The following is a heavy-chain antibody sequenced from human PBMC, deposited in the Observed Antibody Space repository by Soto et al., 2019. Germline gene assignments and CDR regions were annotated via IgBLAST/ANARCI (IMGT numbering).Heavy chain of an antibody. CDR3: ARATVAVISRQGWFDP. D-gene: IGHD6-19*01. V-gene: IGHV1-69*12. CDR1: GGTFSSYA. J-gene: IGHJ5*02. Sequence: QVPLVQSGAEVKKPGSSVKVSCKASGGTFSSYAISWVRQAPGQGLEWMGGSIPIFGTANYAQKFQGRVTVTADESTSTAYMELSSLRSEDTAVYYCARATVAVISRQGWFDPWGQGTLVTVSS. CDR2: SIPIFGTA.